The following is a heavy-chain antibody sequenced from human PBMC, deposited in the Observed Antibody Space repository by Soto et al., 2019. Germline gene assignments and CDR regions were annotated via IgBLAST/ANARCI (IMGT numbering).Heavy chain of an antibody. J-gene: IGHJ6*03. V-gene: IGHV4-4*02. Sequence: SETLSLTCAVSSGSISSSNWWSWVRQPPGKGLEWIGEIYHSGSTNYNPSLKSRVTISVDKSKNQFSLKLSSVTAADTAVYYCARVAGLGEPHDYGDYKYKYYYYYYMDVWGKGTTVTVSS. CDR1: SGSISSSNW. CDR2: IYHSGST. D-gene: IGHD4-17*01. CDR3: ARVAGLGEPHDYGDYKYKYYYYYYMDV.